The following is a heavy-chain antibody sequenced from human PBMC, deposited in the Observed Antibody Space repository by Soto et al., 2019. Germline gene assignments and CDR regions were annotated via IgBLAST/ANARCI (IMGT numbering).Heavy chain of an antibody. J-gene: IGHJ5*02. CDR2: IYYSGST. CDR1: GGSISSYY. CDR3: ARCVAVAGTKWFDP. Sequence: PSETLSLTCTVSGGSISSYYWSWIRQPPGKGLEWIGYIYYSGSTNYNPSLKSRVTISVDTSKNQFSLKLSSVTAADTAVYYCARCVAVAGTKWFDPWGQGTLVTVS. D-gene: IGHD6-19*01. V-gene: IGHV4-59*08.